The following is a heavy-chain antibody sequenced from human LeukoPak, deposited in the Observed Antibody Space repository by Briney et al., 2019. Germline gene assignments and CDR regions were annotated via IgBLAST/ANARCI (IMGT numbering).Heavy chain of an antibody. V-gene: IGHV3-23*01. J-gene: IGHJ4*02. D-gene: IGHD3-3*01. CDR2: ISGSGGST. CDR3: AGQYYDFWSGF. CDR1: GFTFSSYA. Sequence: GGSLRLSCAASGFTFSSYAMSWVRQAPGKGLEWVSAISGSGGSTYYADSVKGRFTISRDNSKNTLYLQMNSLRAEDTAVYYCAGQYYDFWSGFWGQGTLVTVSS.